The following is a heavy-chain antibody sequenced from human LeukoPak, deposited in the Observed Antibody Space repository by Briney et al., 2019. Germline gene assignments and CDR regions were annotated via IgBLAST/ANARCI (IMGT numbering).Heavy chain of an antibody. CDR1: GFTFSSYW. Sequence: GGSLRLSCAASGFTFSSYWMHWVRQAPGKGLVWVSRINSDGSSTSYADSVKGRFTISRDNAKNTLYLQMNSLRAEDTAVYYCARDRSSSWYDRYYYYYMDVWGKGTTVTASS. V-gene: IGHV3-74*01. J-gene: IGHJ6*03. D-gene: IGHD6-13*01. CDR3: ARDRSSSWYDRYYYYYMDV. CDR2: INSDGSST.